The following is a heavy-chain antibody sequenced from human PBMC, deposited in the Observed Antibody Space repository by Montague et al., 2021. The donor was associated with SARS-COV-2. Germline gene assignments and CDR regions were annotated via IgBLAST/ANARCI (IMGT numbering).Heavy chain of an antibody. Sequence: SETLSLTCAVYGGSFSGYYWSWIRQPPGKGLEWIGEINHSGSTNYNPSLKSRVTISVDTSKNQFSLKLSSVAAADTAVYYCARGGGCSGGSWYSEWVPYFYYGMDVWGQGTTVTVSS. CDR3: ARGGGCSGGSWYSEWVPYFYYGMDV. J-gene: IGHJ6*02. V-gene: IGHV4-34*01. D-gene: IGHD2-15*01. CDR2: INHSGST. CDR1: GGSFSGYY.